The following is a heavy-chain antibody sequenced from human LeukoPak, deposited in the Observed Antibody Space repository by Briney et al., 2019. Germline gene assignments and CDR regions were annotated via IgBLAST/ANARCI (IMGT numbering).Heavy chain of an antibody. CDR2: VNHSGTA. J-gene: IGHJ3*02. CDR3: ASLNPFSGRRNAFDI. D-gene: IGHD1-26*01. Sequence: SETLSLTCAVHGGSFSGYYWSWIRQPPGQGLEWIGEVNHSGTARYNPSLESRVAISVDTSKSQSSLNVYFVTAADTAVYYCASLNPFSGRRNAFDIWGQGAMVTVSS. V-gene: IGHV4-34*01. CDR1: GGSFSGYY.